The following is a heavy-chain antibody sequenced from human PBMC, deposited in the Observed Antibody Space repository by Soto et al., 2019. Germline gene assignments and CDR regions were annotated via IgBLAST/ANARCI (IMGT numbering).Heavy chain of an antibody. CDR1: GFTFTSSA. Sequence: SVKVSCKASGFTFTSSAMQWVRQARGQRLEWIGWIVVGSGNTNYAQKFQERVTITRDMSTSTAYMELSSLRSEDTAVYYCAAAASYYVFWSGYYDIDYWGQEALLTVSS. J-gene: IGHJ4*02. CDR3: AAAASYYVFWSGYYDIDY. D-gene: IGHD3-3*01. V-gene: IGHV1-58*02. CDR2: IVVGSGNT.